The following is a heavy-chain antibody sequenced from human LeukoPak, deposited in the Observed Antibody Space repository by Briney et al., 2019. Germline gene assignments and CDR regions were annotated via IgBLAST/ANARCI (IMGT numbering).Heavy chain of an antibody. CDR2: ISYDGSNK. V-gene: IGHV3-30*18. CDR1: GFTFSSYG. Sequence: PGGSLRLSCAASGFTFSSYGMHWVRQAPGKGLEWVAVISYDGSNKYYADSVKGRFTISRDNYKNTLFLQMSSLRAEDTAVYYCAKVGQYLPQDYYYYMDVWGKGTTVTVSS. D-gene: IGHD2/OR15-2a*01. J-gene: IGHJ6*03. CDR3: AKVGQYLPQDYYYYMDV.